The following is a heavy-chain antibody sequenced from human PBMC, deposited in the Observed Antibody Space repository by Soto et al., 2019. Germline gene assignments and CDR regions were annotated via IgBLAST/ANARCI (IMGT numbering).Heavy chain of an antibody. CDR3: ARGRVEVVVVPAAISEYYYMDV. CDR1: GYTFTSYD. D-gene: IGHD2-2*01. CDR2: MNPNSGNT. V-gene: IGHV1-8*01. Sequence: ASVKVSCKASGYTFTSYDINWVRQATGQGLEWMGWMNPNSGNTGYAQKFQGRVTMTRNTSISTAYMELSSLRSGDTAVYYCARGRVEVVVVPAAISEYYYMDVWGKGTTVTVSS. J-gene: IGHJ6*03.